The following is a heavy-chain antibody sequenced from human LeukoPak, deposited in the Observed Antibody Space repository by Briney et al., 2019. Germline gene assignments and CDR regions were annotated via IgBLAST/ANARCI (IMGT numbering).Heavy chain of an antibody. D-gene: IGHD3-10*01. J-gene: IGHJ4*02. CDR3: AKRMQWFGEFPFDY. V-gene: IGHV3-23*01. CDR1: GFTFSSYA. Sequence: GGSLRLACAASGFTFSSYAMSWVRQAPGKGLEWVSAISGSGGSTYYADSVKGRFTISRDNSKNTLYPQMNSLRAEDTAVYYCAKRMQWFGEFPFDYWGQGTLVTVSS. CDR2: ISGSGGST.